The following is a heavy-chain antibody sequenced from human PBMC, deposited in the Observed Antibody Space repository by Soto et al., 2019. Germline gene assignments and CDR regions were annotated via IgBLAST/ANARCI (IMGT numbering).Heavy chain of an antibody. CDR2: IYYSGST. CDR1: GGSVSSGSYY. CDR3: ARVLTATYAFDI. V-gene: IGHV4-61*01. J-gene: IGHJ3*02. Sequence: QVQLQESGPGLVKPSETLSLTCTVSGGSVSSGSYYWSWIRQPPGKGLEWIGYIYYSGSTNYNTPLKSRGTISVDTSKKQFSLKLSSVTAADTAVYYCARVLTATYAFDIWGQGTMVTGSS. D-gene: IGHD5-18*01.